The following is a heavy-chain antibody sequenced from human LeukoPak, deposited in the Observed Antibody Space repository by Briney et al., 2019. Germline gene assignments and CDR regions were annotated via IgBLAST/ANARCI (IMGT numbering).Heavy chain of an antibody. J-gene: IGHJ4*02. CDR2: IYHSGST. V-gene: IGHV4-34*01. CDR3: ARGLWFRSPPTN. Sequence: SETLSLTCAVYGGSFSGYYWSWIRQPPGKGLEWIGEIYHSGSTNYNPSLKSRVTISVDKSKNQFSLKLSSVTAADTAVYYCARGLWFRSPPTNWGQGTLVAVSS. D-gene: IGHD3-10*01. CDR1: GGSFSGYY.